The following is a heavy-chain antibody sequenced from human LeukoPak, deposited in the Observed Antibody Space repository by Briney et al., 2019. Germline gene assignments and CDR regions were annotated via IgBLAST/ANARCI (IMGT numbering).Heavy chain of an antibody. CDR2: INPNSGGT. CDR3: AADRLLGPARVPFDP. D-gene: IGHD6-6*01. J-gene: IGHJ5*02. CDR1: GYTFTGYY. V-gene: IGHV1-2*02. Sequence: ASVKVSCRASGYTFTGYYMHWVRQAPGQGLEWMGWINPNSGGTYYAQKFQGRVTMTRDTSISTAYMELSRLRSEDTAVYYCAADRLLGPARVPFDPWGQGTLVTVSS.